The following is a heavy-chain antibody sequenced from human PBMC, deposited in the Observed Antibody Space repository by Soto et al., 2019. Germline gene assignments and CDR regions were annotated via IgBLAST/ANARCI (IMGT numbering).Heavy chain of an antibody. V-gene: IGHV1-69*02. D-gene: IGHD1-26*01. CDR3: ACPIVRPTI. CDR1: GGTFSSHT. Sequence: QVQLVQSGAEVKQPGSSVKISCKASGGTFSSHTLSWVRQAPGQGPEWMGRIIPFLGITNYAQKFQGRVTISADQSTNTSYMQLTSLRSDDTAMFYSACPIVRPTIWGQGTLVTVSS. CDR2: IIPFLGIT. J-gene: IGHJ4*02.